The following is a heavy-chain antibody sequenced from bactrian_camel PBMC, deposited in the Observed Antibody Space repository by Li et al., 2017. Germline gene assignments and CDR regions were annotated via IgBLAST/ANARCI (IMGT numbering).Heavy chain of an antibody. CDR2: IHTGFKVGNI. V-gene: IGHV3S1*01. CDR1: GLTKSGGVF. CDR3: APFYDNTWPPFAY. D-gene: IGHD1*01. J-gene: IGHJ4*01. Sequence: HVQLVESGGGLVQPGGSLRLSCTASGLTKSGGVFMAWFRQSVGKEREGVAAIHTGFKVGNIYIGDSVKGRFTISRDNAKNTLFLQLNSLKTEDTAMYFCAPFYDNTWPPFAYWGQGTQVTVS.